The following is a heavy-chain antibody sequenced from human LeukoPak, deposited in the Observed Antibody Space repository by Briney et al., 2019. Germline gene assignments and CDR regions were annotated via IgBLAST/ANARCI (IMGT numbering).Heavy chain of an antibody. CDR1: GFTFSDFS. V-gene: IGHV3-21*01. D-gene: IGHD1-26*01. CDR3: ARGSMGRTTGPHYG. CDR2: ITSNSYI. Sequence: PGESLRLSCAASGFTFSDFSMSWVRQAPGRGLEWVSVITSNSYIFDADSVKGRFTISRDNAKKSLYLQMNSLRAEDTAVYYCARGSMGRTTGPHYGWGRGTLVTVSS. J-gene: IGHJ4*02.